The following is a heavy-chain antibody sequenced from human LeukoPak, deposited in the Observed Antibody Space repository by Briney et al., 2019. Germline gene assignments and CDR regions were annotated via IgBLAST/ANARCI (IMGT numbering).Heavy chain of an antibody. Sequence: GASLRLSCAASGFTFSNYAMGWVRQAPGKGLDWVSAITGSGGNTYYADTVKGRFTISRDNSKNTLYLQMNSLRAEDTAVYYCAKWGDYDVLTGYYVSDYWGQGALVTVSS. V-gene: IGHV3-23*01. CDR1: GFTFSNYA. CDR2: ITGSGGNT. J-gene: IGHJ4*02. D-gene: IGHD3-9*01. CDR3: AKWGDYDVLTGYYVSDY.